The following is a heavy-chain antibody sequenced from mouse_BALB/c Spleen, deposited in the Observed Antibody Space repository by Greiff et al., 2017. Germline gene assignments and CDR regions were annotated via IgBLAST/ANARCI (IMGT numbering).Heavy chain of an antibody. CDR2: IYPGDGDT. CDR1: GYAFSSSW. Sequence: QVQLKQSGPELVKPGASVKISCKASGYAFSSSWMNWVKQRPGQGLEWIGRIYPGDGDTNYNGKFKGKATLTADKSSSTAYMQLSSLTSVDSAVYFCARQRGTTTYFDYWGQGTTLTVSS. V-gene: IGHV1-82*01. CDR3: ARQRGTTTYFDY. J-gene: IGHJ2*01. D-gene: IGHD2-12*01.